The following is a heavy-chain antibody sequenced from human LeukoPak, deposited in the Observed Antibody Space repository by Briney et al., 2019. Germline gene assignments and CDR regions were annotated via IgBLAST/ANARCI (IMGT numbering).Heavy chain of an antibody. CDR3: ARIGVQNYYDSSGPWAYYGMDV. D-gene: IGHD3-22*01. CDR2: ISAYNGNT. Sequence: ASVKVSCKASGYTFTSYGISWVRQAPGQGLEWMGWISAYNGNTNYAQKLQGRVTMTTDTSTSTAHMELRSLRSDDTAVYYCARIGVQNYYDSSGPWAYYGMDVWGQGTTVTVSS. J-gene: IGHJ6*02. V-gene: IGHV1-18*01. CDR1: GYTFTSYG.